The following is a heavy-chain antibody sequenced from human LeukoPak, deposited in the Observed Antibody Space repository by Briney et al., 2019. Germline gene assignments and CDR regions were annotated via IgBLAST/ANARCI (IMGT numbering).Heavy chain of an antibody. D-gene: IGHD3-10*01. Sequence: GGSLRLSCAASGFTFSSYWMSWVRQAPGKGLEWVANIKQDGSEKYYVDSVKGRFTISRDNAKNSLYLQMNSLRAEDTAVYYCARDRRDYYGSGSYLDYWGQGTLVTVSS. V-gene: IGHV3-7*01. CDR1: GFTFSSYW. CDR3: ARDRRDYYGSGSYLDY. J-gene: IGHJ4*02. CDR2: IKQDGSEK.